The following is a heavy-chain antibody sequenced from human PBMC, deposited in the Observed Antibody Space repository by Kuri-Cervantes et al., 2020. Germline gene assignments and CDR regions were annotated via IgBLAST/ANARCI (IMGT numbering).Heavy chain of an antibody. CDR2: ISYDGSNK. Sequence: GESLKISCAASGFTFSSYGMHWVRQAPGKGLEWVAVISYDGSNKYYADSVKGRFTISRDNSKNTLYLQMSSLRAEDTAVYYCAKARYAYGLPGMDVWGQGTTVTVSS. CDR3: AKARYAYGLPGMDV. CDR1: GFTFSSYG. J-gene: IGHJ6*02. D-gene: IGHD2-2*01. V-gene: IGHV3-30*18.